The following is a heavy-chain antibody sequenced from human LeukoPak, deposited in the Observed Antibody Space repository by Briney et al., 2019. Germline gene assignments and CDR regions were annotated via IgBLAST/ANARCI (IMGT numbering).Heavy chain of an antibody. CDR3: ARPAVAGLYYFDY. D-gene: IGHD6-19*01. CDR1: GGTFSSYA. J-gene: IGHJ4*02. CDR2: IIPIFGTA. Sequence: EASVKVSCKASGGTFSSYAISWVRQAPGRGLEWMGGIIPIFGTANYAQKFQGRVTITADESTSTAYMELSSLRSEDTAVYYCARPAVAGLYYFDYWGQGTLVTVSS. V-gene: IGHV1-69*13.